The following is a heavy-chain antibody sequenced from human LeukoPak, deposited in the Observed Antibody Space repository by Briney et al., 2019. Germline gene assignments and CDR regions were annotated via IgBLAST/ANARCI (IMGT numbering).Heavy chain of an antibody. CDR3: ARDSFWGAFDI. CDR2: IYYSGST. CDR1: GGSISSYY. Sequence: SKTLSLTCTVSGGSISSYYWSWIRQPPGKGLEWIGYIYYSGSTNYNPSLKSRVTISVDTSKNQFSLKLSSVTAADTAVYYCARDSFWGAFDIWGQGTMVTVSS. D-gene: IGHD3-16*01. J-gene: IGHJ3*02. V-gene: IGHV4-59*01.